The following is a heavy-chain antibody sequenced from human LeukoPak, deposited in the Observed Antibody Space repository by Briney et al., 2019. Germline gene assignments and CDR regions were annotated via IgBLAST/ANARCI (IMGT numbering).Heavy chain of an antibody. V-gene: IGHV3-23*01. CDR3: AKDAGSYSSGWYLYFDL. Sequence: GGSLRLSCAASGSTFSSYAMSWVRQAPGKGLEWVSAISGSGGSTYYADSVKGRFTISRDNSKNTLYLQMNSLRAEDTAVYYCAKDAGSYSSGWYLYFDLWGRGTLVTVSS. CDR2: ISGSGGST. J-gene: IGHJ2*01. CDR1: GSTFSSYA. D-gene: IGHD6-19*01.